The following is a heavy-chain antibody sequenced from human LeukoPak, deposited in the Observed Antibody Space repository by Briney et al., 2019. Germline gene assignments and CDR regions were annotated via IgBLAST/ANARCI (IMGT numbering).Heavy chain of an antibody. V-gene: IGHV1-18*01. Sequence: ASVKVSCKASGYTFTTYGISWVRQAPGQGLEWMGWISTYNGNTNYARKLQGRVTMTTDTPTSTAYMELRSLRSDDTAVYYCARRNNGYNDDYWGQGTLVTVSS. D-gene: IGHD5-24*01. CDR3: ARRNNGYNDDY. CDR2: ISTYNGNT. J-gene: IGHJ4*02. CDR1: GYTFTTYG.